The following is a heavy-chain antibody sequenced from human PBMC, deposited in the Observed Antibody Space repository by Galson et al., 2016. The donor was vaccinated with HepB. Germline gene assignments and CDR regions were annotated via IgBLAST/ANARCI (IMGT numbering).Heavy chain of an antibody. Sequence: SLRLSCAASGFTFSSYWMHWVRQAPGKGLVWVSRINGDGNNTNYADSVKGRFTISRDNAKSTLYLQMNSLRSEDTALYYCTLGATSAHDWGQGTLVAVSS. CDR1: GFTFSSYW. D-gene: IGHD3-16*01. CDR2: INGDGNNT. J-gene: IGHJ4*02. V-gene: IGHV3-74*01. CDR3: TLGATSAHD.